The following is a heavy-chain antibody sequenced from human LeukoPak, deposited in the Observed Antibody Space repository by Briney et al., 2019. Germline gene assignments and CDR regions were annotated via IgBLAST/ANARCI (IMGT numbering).Heavy chain of an antibody. Sequence: GGSLRLSCAASGFTFSSYSMNWVRQAPGKGLEWVSSISSSSSYIYYADSVKGRFTISRDNSKNTLYLQMNSLRAEDTAVYYCAKDRSEHSSSWYGGDYWGQGTLVTVSS. J-gene: IGHJ4*02. V-gene: IGHV3-21*04. D-gene: IGHD6-13*01. CDR2: ISSSSSYI. CDR1: GFTFSSYS. CDR3: AKDRSEHSSSWYGGDY.